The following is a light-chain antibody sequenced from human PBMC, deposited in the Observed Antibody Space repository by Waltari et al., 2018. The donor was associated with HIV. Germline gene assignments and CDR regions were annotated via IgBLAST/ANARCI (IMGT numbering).Light chain of an antibody. CDR3: SSYITGSPFV. CDR2: DGT. J-gene: IGLJ2*01. V-gene: IGLV2-14*03. Sequence: QSALTQPASVSGSPGQSIIISCTGTSSDIGGSTSVSWYQHHPGKAPKLIIYDGTERPTGISKRFSGSKSGNTASLTISVLQTEDEADFYCSSYITGSPFVFGGGTKVTVL. CDR1: SSDIGGSTS.